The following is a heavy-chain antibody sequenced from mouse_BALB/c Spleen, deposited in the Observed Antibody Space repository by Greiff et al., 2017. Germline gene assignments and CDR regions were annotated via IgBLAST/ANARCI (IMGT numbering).Heavy chain of an antibody. CDR1: GYTFTSYV. Sequence: EVQRVESGPELVKPGASVKMSCKASGYTFTSYVMHWVKQKPGQGLEWIGYINPYNDGTKYNEKFKGKATLTSDKSSSTAYMELSSLTSEDSAVYYCAKRGGYDAMDYWGQGTSVTVSS. J-gene: IGHJ4*01. CDR3: AKRGGYDAMDY. V-gene: IGHV1-14*01. CDR2: INPYNDGT.